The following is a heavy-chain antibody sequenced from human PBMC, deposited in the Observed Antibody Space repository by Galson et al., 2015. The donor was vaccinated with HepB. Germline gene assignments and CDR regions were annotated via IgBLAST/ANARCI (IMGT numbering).Heavy chain of an antibody. D-gene: IGHD2-21*01. Sequence: SLRLSCAASGFTFSSYGMHWVRQAPGKGLGWVAVISYDGSNKYYADSVKGRFTISRDNSKNTLYLQMNSLRAEDTAVYYCAKDGREYCGGDCYSDFFQHWGQGTLVTVSS. V-gene: IGHV3-30*18. J-gene: IGHJ1*01. CDR3: AKDGREYCGGDCYSDFFQH. CDR2: ISYDGSNK. CDR1: GFTFSSYG.